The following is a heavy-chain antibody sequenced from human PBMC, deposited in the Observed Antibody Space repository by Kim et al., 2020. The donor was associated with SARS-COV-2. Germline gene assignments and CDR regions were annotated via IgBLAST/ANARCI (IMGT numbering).Heavy chain of an antibody. Sequence: EYARAVKGRFTISRDDSKSIAYLQMNSLKTEDTAVYYCTRVWEGGSDFDYWGQGTLVTVSS. V-gene: IGHV3-49*02. D-gene: IGHD1-26*01. J-gene: IGHJ4*02. CDR3: TRVWEGGSDFDY.